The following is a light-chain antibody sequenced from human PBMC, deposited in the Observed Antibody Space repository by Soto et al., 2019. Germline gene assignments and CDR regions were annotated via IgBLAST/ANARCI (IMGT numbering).Light chain of an antibody. CDR2: GAS. J-gene: IGKJ1*01. CDR3: QQYKDWPKT. Sequence: ETVMTQSPATLSVPPGEGAVLSCRASQSVRSYLAWYQQRPGQAPRLLIYGASTRATGIPTRFSGSGSGTEFTLTIGSLQSEDSAVYYYQQYKDWPKTFGQGTKVEIK. V-gene: IGKV3-15*01. CDR1: QSVRSY.